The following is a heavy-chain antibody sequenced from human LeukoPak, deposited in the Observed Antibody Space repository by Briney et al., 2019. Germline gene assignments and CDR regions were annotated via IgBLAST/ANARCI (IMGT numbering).Heavy chain of an antibody. CDR3: AREDDDWGPNTFHL. J-gene: IGHJ3*01. CDR1: GFTFSDYS. CDR2: IVSSSHVT. Sequence: GGSLRLACAASGFTFSDYSMNWVRQAPGKGPEWLSYIVSSSHVTHYADSVMGRFTISRDNAKSSLYLQVDSLRTDDTAVYYCAREDDDWGPNTFHLWGPGTKVTVS. V-gene: IGHV3-48*01. D-gene: IGHD7-27*01.